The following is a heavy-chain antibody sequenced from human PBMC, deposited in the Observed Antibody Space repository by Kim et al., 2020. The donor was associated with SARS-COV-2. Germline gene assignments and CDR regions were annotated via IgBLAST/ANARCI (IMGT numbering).Heavy chain of an antibody. J-gene: IGHJ3*02. CDR2: IYYSGST. CDR3: ARGGVATITDDAFDI. V-gene: IGHV4-39*07. CDR1: GGSISSSSYY. Sequence: SETLSLTCTVSGGSISSSSYYWGWIRQPPGKGLEWIGSIYYSGSTYYNPSLKSRVTISVDTSKNQFSLKLSSVTAADTAVYYCARGGVATITDDAFDIWGQGTMVTVSS. D-gene: IGHD5-12*01.